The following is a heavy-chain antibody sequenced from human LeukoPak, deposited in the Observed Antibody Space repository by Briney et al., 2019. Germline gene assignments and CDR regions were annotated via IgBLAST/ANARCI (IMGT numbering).Heavy chain of an antibody. CDR3: ARDGADGGSFDY. Sequence: PGGSLRLSCAASGFTFSTYSMNWVRRAPGKGPEWVSSISSSSSYIYYADSVKGRFTISRNNAKNSLYLQMNSLRAEDTAVYYCARDGADGGSFDYWGQGTLVTVSS. CDR1: GFTFSTYS. D-gene: IGHD3-10*01. V-gene: IGHV3-21*01. CDR2: ISSSSSYI. J-gene: IGHJ4*02.